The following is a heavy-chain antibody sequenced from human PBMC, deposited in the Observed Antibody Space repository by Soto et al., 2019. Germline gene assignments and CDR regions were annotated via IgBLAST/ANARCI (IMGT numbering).Heavy chain of an antibody. J-gene: IGHJ3*02. Sequence: ASVKVSCKASGYTFTSYYMHWVRQAPGQGLEWMGIINPSGGSTSYAQKFQGRVTVTRDTSTSTVYMELSSLRSEDTAVYYCARPLGYCSSTSCYRPGDDAFDIWGQGTMVTVSS. CDR3: ARPLGYCSSTSCYRPGDDAFDI. CDR2: INPSGGST. D-gene: IGHD2-2*02. CDR1: GYTFTSYY. V-gene: IGHV1-46*03.